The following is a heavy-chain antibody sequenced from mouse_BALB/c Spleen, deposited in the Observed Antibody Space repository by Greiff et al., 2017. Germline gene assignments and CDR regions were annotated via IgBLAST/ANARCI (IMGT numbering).Heavy chain of an antibody. CDR3: TRENILGDTLDY. Sequence: QVQLQQSGAELVRPGASVKLSCKASGYTFTSYWLNWVKQRPGQGLEWIGNIYPSDSYTNYNQKFKDKATLAVDKSSSTAYMQLSSPTSEDSAVYYCTRENILGDTLDYWGQGTSVTVSS. CDR2: IYPSDSYT. CDR1: GYTFTSYW. J-gene: IGHJ4*01. V-gene: IGHV1-69*02. D-gene: IGHD1-1*01.